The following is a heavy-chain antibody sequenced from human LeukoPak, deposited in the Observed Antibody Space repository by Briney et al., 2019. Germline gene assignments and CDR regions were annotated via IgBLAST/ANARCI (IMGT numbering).Heavy chain of an antibody. CDR2: ISGSGGST. CDR1: GFTFTSYA. Sequence: PGGSLRLSCAASGFTFTSYAMTWVRQAPGKGLEWVSVISGSGGSTYYADSVTGRFTISRDNSKNTLYLQMNNLRAEDTAVYYCAKGRPCSSTSCYGSYFDYWGQGTLVTVSS. V-gene: IGHV3-23*01. D-gene: IGHD2-2*01. J-gene: IGHJ4*02. CDR3: AKGRPCSSTSCYGSYFDY.